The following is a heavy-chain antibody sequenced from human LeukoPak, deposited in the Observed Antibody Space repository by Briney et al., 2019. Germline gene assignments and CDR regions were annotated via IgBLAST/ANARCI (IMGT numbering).Heavy chain of an antibody. CDR2: ISNDGRTT. D-gene: IGHD3-16*01. J-gene: IGHJ4*02. CDR3: VRLSDGGFDY. V-gene: IGHV3-64D*06. CDR1: GFTFNRYA. Sequence: GGSLRLSCSASGFTFNRYAMHWVRQAPGKGLEDISAISNDGRTTYYADSVKGRFTVSRDYSKDTLFLQMSSLRPDDPAVYPCVRLSDGGFDYWGQGTLVTVSS.